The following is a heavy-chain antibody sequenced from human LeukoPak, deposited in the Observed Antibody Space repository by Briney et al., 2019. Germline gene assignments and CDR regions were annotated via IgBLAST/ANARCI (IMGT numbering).Heavy chain of an antibody. J-gene: IGHJ4*02. D-gene: IGHD1-26*01. CDR2: INNKANSYIT. Sequence: PGGSLRLSCAASGFTFSDHFMDWVRQAPGKGLEWVGRINNKANSYITQYAASMEGRFTISRDDSKNSLYLQMSSLKTEDTAMYYCASIRGTLGYWGQGTVVTVSS. V-gene: IGHV3-72*01. CDR1: GFTFSDHF. CDR3: ASIRGTLGY.